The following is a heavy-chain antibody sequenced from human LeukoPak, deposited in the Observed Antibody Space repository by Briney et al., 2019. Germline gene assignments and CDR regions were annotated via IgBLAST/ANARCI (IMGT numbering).Heavy chain of an antibody. CDR3: ARHVTYFYGTSGHYYLDS. D-gene: IGHD3-22*01. J-gene: IGHJ4*02. CDR2: IWFDGSQT. V-gene: IGHV3-33*08. Sequence: GGSLRLSCSASGFTFSNSGMHWVRQAPGKGLEWLAVIWFDGSQTYYADSVKGRFTISRDNSKNTLFLQMNNLRAEDTAVYFCARHVTYFYGTSGHYYLDSWGQGTLVTVSS. CDR1: GFTFSNSG.